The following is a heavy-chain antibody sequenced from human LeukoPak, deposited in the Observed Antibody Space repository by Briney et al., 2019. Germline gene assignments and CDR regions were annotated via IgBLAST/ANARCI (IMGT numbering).Heavy chain of an antibody. J-gene: IGHJ3*02. CDR3: ARGPCIVGATTYTPARGAFDI. Sequence: SETLSLTCAVYGGSFSGYYWSWIRQPPGKGLEWLGEINHSGSTNYNPSLKSRVTISVDTSKNQFSLKLSSVTAADTAVYYCARGPCIVGATTYTPARGAFDIWGQGTMVTVSS. CDR2: INHSGST. CDR1: GGSFSGYY. V-gene: IGHV4-34*01. D-gene: IGHD1-26*01.